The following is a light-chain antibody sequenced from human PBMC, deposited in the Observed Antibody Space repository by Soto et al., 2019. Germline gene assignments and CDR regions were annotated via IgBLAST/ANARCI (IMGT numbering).Light chain of an antibody. V-gene: IGLV2-14*01. CDR1: SSDVGGYNY. CDR3: SSYTSNSTLV. J-gene: IGLJ3*02. Sequence: QSVLTQPASVSGSPGQSITISCTGTSSDVGGYNYVSWHQQHPGKAPKLMIYELNKRPSGVSNRFSGSKSDNTASLTISGLQAEDEADYYCSSYTSNSTLVFGGGTKLTVL. CDR2: ELN.